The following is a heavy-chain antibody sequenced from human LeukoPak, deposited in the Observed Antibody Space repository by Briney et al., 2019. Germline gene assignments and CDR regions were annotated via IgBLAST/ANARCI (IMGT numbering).Heavy chain of an antibody. D-gene: IGHD6-19*01. CDR2: INAGNGNT. CDR1: GYTFTSYA. V-gene: IGHV1-3*01. Sequence: ASVKVSCKASGYTFTSYAMHWVRQAPGQRLEWMGWINAGNGNTKYSQKFQDRVTITRDTSASTAYMELSSLRSEDTAVYYCARPVAGTFPWFDPWGQGTLVTVSS. CDR3: ARPVAGTFPWFDP. J-gene: IGHJ5*02.